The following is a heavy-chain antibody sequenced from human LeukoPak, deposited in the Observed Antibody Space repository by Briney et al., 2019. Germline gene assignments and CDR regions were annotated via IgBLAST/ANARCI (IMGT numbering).Heavy chain of an antibody. Sequence: SETLSLTCTVSGGSISSYYWSWIRQPPGKRLVWIVHIYYSGSTNYNPSLKSRVTISVYTSKNQFSLKLSSVTAADTAVYYCASRSSIWSGYQDTLYYFDSWGQGTLVTVSS. D-gene: IGHD3-3*01. V-gene: IGHV4-59*01. CDR3: ASRSSIWSGYQDTLYYFDS. CDR1: GGSISSYY. J-gene: IGHJ4*02. CDR2: IYYSGST.